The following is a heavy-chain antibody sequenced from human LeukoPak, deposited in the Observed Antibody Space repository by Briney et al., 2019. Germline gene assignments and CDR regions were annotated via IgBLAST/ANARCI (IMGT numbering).Heavy chain of an antibody. D-gene: IGHD6-13*01. Sequence: SETLSLTCTVSGGSISSYYWSWIRQPPGKGLEWIGYIYYSGSTNYNPSLKSRVTISVDTSKNQFSLKLSSVTAADTAVYYCARVPIAAGPYYYGMDVWGQGTTVTVSS. CDR3: ARVPIAAGPYYYGMDV. CDR1: GGSISSYY. V-gene: IGHV4-59*08. CDR2: IYYSGST. J-gene: IGHJ6*02.